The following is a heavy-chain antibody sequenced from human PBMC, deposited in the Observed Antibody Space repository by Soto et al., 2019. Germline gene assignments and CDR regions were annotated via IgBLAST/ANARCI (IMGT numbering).Heavy chain of an antibody. CDR1: GGTFSSYA. V-gene: IGHV1-69*01. Sequence: QVQLVQSGAEVKKPGSSVKVSCKASGGTFSSYAISWVRQAPGQGLEWMGGINPIFGTANYAQKFQGRVTITADESTSTAYMELSSLRSEDTAVYYCARVGRNYYDSSGYYFDYWGQGTLVTVSS. D-gene: IGHD3-22*01. CDR3: ARVGRNYYDSSGYYFDY. J-gene: IGHJ4*02. CDR2: INPIFGTA.